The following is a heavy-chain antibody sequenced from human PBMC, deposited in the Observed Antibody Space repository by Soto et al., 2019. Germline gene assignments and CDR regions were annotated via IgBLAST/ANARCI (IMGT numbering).Heavy chain of an antibody. CDR1: GYTFRTYA. D-gene: IGHD3-16*01. CDR3: ARLWGSFQVLDY. CDR2: IAANGNT. J-gene: IGHJ4*02. Sequence: ASVKVSCKASGYTFRTYAMHWVRQAPGQRLEWMGWIAANGNTRYSQKLQGRITITRGTSASTAYMELSSLRSEDTAVYYCARLWGSFQVLDYWGQGTLVTV. V-gene: IGHV1-3*01.